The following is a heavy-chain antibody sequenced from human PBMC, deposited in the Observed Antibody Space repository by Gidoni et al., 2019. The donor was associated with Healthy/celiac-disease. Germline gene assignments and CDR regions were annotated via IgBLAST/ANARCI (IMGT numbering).Heavy chain of an antibody. CDR1: GVTFSNYA. Sequence: EVQLLESGGGLVQPGGSLRLSCAAAGVTFSNYAMSWVRQAPGKWLEWFSAISGSGSSTDYADSVKGRFTISRDNSKNPLYLQMNRLRAEDTAIYYCAQLRGGLISIFGVVTQRGEPYMDVWGKGTTVTVSS. D-gene: IGHD3-3*01. V-gene: IGHV3-23*01. CDR2: ISGSGSST. CDR3: AQLRGGLISIFGVVTQRGEPYMDV. J-gene: IGHJ6*03.